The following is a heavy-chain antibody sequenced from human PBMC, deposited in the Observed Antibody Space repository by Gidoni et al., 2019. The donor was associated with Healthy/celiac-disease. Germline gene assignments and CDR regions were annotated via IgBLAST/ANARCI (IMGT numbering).Heavy chain of an antibody. D-gene: IGHD2-15*01. V-gene: IGHV3-13*01. J-gene: IGHJ6*02. CDR1: GFTFSSYD. CDR2: IGTAGDT. Sequence: RLYCAASGFTFSSYDLPWVRQATGKGLEWVSAIGTAGDTYYPGSVKCRFTISRENAKNSLYLQMNSLRAGDTAVYYCARGASCSGGSCYSEYYYYYGMDVWGQGTTVTVSS. CDR3: ARGASCSGGSCYSEYYYYYGMDV.